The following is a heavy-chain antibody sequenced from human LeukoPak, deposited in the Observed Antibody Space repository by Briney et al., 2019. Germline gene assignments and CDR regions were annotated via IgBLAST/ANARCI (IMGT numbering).Heavy chain of an antibody. CDR1: GFTFSSYE. CDR2: ISSSGSTI. Sequence: SGGSLRLSCAASGFTFSSYEMTWVRQAPGKGLEWASYISSSGSTIYYADSVKGRFTISRDNAKNSLYLQMNSLRAEDTPVYYCARSGGTDGMDVWGQGTTVTVSS. D-gene: IGHD3-16*01. V-gene: IGHV3-48*03. J-gene: IGHJ6*02. CDR3: ARSGGTDGMDV.